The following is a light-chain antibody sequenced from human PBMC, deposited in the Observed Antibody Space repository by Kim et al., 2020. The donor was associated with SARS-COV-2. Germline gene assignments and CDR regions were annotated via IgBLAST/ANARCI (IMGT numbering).Light chain of an antibody. J-gene: IGKJ2*01. CDR1: QDIRSD. CDR2: GAS. Sequence: DIQMTQSPSSVSASVGDRVTITCRASQDIRSDLGWYQQTPGKAPKRLIYGASSLQSGVPSRFSGSKSGTEFTLTITSLQPEDFVTYYCLQHNNYPYTFGQGTKLEI. V-gene: IGKV1-17*01. CDR3: LQHNNYPYT.